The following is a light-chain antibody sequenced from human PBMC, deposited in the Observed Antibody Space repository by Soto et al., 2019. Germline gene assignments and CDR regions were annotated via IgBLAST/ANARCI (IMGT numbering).Light chain of an antibody. CDR3: ATWDDSLSDVV. J-gene: IGLJ2*01. Sequence: QSVLAQPPSASGTPGQRVTISCSGSSSNIGSNYVYWYQQLPGTAPKLLIYRNNQRPSGVPDRFSGSKSDTSASLAISGRRSEDEADYYCATWDDSLSDVVFGGGTKLTVL. CDR1: SSNIGSNY. CDR2: RNN. V-gene: IGLV1-47*01.